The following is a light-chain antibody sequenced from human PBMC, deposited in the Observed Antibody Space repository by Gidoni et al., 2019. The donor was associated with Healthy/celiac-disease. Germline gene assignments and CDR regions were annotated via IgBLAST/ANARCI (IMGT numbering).Light chain of an antibody. CDR3: QQRSNWPRVT. CDR2: DAS. V-gene: IGKV3-11*01. J-gene: IGKJ3*01. CDR1: QSVSSY. Sequence: ELVLTQSPATLSLSPGESDTLSCRASQSVSSYLAWYQQKPGQAPRLLIYDASNMATGIPARFSGSGSGTDFTLTISSLEPEDFAVYYCQQRSNWPRVTFGPGTKVDIK.